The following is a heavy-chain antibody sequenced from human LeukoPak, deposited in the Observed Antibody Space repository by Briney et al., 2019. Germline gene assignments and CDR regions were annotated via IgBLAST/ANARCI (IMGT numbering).Heavy chain of an antibody. V-gene: IGHV1-24*01. D-gene: IGHD6-13*01. CDR1: GYTPTELS. CDR3: ARCDAYSSSYGMDV. Sequence: ASVKVSCKVSGYTPTELSMHWVRQAPGKGLEWMGGFDPEDGETIYAQKFQGRVTMTEDTSTDTAYMELSSLRSEDTAVYYCARCDAYSSSYGMDVWGQGTTVTVSS. CDR2: FDPEDGET. J-gene: IGHJ6*02.